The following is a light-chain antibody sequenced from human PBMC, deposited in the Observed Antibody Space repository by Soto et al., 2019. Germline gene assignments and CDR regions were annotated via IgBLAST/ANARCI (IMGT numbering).Light chain of an antibody. J-gene: IGKJ1*01. CDR1: QRIANW. CDR3: QQYNSYSPAT. V-gene: IGKV1-5*01. Sequence: DIQMTQCPSTLSASVGDSVTITCRASQRIANWVAWYQQKPGKAPNLLIYDASRSVSGVPSRCSGAASGTECTLPIISLQPDDFALYYCQQYNSYSPATCGQGTKVEIK. CDR2: DAS.